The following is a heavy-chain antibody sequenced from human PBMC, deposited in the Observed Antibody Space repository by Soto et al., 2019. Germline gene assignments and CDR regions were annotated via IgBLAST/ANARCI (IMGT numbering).Heavy chain of an antibody. CDR1: GGSISSYY. Sequence: QVQLQESGPGLVKPSETLSLTCTVSGGSISSYYWSWIRQPPGKGLEWIGYIYYSGSTNYNPPLKSRVTISVATSKNQFSLKLSSVAAAGTAGYYFAGHQEWLVRKIDYWGQGTLVTVSS. J-gene: IGHJ4*02. D-gene: IGHD6-19*01. V-gene: IGHV4-59*08. CDR3: AGHQEWLVRKIDY. CDR2: IYYSGST.